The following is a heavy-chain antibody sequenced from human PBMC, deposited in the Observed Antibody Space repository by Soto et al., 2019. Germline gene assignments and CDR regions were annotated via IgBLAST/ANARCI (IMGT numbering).Heavy chain of an antibody. J-gene: IGHJ4*02. D-gene: IGHD6-6*01. Sequence: GGSLRLSCAASGFSFGSYAMHWVRQAPGKGLEWLTVIWYDVSNKYYANSVKDRFTISRDNSRNTLYLQMNSLRAEDTAIYYCARGAISARPAYWGQGTRVTVSS. CDR2: IWYDVSNK. V-gene: IGHV3-33*01. CDR3: ARGAISARPAY. CDR1: GFSFGSYA.